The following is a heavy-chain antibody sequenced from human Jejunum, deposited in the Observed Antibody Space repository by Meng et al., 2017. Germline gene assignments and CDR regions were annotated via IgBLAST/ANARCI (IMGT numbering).Heavy chain of an antibody. CDR2: INAGSGNT. J-gene: IGHJ4*02. V-gene: IGHV1-3*01. D-gene: IGHD6-6*01. CDR3: ARGGFSSSPFDY. CDR1: GYTFTSYA. Sequence: ASVKVSCKASGYTFTSYAIHWVRQAPGQGLEWMGWINAGSGNTKYSQKFQGRVTITRDTYATTAYMELSRLRSEDAAVYYCARGGFSSSPFDYWGQGTLVTVSS.